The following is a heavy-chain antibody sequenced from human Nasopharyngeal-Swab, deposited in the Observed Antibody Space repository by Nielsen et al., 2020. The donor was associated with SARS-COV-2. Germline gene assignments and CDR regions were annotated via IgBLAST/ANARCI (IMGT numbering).Heavy chain of an antibody. J-gene: IGHJ4*02. D-gene: IGHD4-17*01. CDR3: ARGRDYGDYVDYFDY. CDR2: INHSGST. Sequence: RQAPGKGLEWIGEINHSGSTNYNPSLKSRVTISVDTSKNQFSLKLSFVTAADTAVYYCARGRDYGDYVDYFDYWGQGTLVTVSS. V-gene: IGHV4-34*01.